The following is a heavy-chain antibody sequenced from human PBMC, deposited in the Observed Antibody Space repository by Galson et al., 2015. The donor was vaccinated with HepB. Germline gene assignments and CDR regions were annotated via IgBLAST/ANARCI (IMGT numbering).Heavy chain of an antibody. CDR3: ARDPEGIAAAMGSNWFDP. Sequence: SVKVSCKASGYTFTGYYMHWVRQAPGQGLEWMGWINPNSGGTNYAQKFQGWVTMTRDTSISTAYMELSRLRSDDTAVYYCARDPEGIAAAMGSNWFDPWGQGTLVTVSS. D-gene: IGHD6-13*01. CDR2: INPNSGGT. J-gene: IGHJ5*02. CDR1: GYTFTGYY. V-gene: IGHV1-2*04.